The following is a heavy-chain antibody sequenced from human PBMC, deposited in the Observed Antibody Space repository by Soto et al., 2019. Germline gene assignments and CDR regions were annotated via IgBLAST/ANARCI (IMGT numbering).Heavy chain of an antibody. CDR1: GGSISSSSYY. D-gene: IGHD3-10*01. Sequence: SXTLSLTCTVSGGSISSSSYYWGGIRQPPGKGLEWIGSIYYSGSTYYNPSLKSRVTISVDTSKNQFSLKLSSVTAADTAVYYCARHSVYYGSGSLLDVWGQGTTVTVSS. J-gene: IGHJ6*02. CDR2: IYYSGST. V-gene: IGHV4-39*01. CDR3: ARHSVYYGSGSLLDV.